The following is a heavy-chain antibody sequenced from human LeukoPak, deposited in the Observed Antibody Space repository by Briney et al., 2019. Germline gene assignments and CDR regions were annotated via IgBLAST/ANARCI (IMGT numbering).Heavy chain of an antibody. V-gene: IGHV1-18*01. CDR2: ISAYNGNT. CDR1: GYTFTSYG. Sequence: ASVKVSCKASGYTFTSYGISWLRQAPGQGLEWMGWISAYNGNTNYAQKLQGRVTMTTDTSTSTAYMELRSLRSDDTAVYYCARDWNYYYDSSGDYWGQGTLVTVSS. CDR3: ARDWNYYYDSSGDY. J-gene: IGHJ4*02. D-gene: IGHD3-22*01.